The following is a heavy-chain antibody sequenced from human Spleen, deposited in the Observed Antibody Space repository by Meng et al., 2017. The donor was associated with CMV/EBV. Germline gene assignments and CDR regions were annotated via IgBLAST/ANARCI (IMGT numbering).Heavy chain of an antibody. CDR2: IYYNGNT. CDR3: ALTTVNWFDP. CDR1: GGSMGRGNYH. J-gene: IGHJ5*02. Sequence: TCTVSGGSMGRGNYHWAWLRQPPGKGLEWIGSIYYNGNTFYHPSLKSRVTISGDTSKNQFSLKVNSLTAADTAVYYCALTTVNWFDPWGHGTLVTVSS. D-gene: IGHD4-17*01. V-gene: IGHV4-39*07.